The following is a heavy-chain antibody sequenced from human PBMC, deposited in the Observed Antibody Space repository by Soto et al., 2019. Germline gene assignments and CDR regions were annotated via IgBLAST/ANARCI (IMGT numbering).Heavy chain of an antibody. V-gene: IGHV1-69*01. CDR3: ASNQDILTGYYKLNSGYYYYYGMDV. D-gene: IGHD3-9*01. CDR1: GGTFSSYA. Sequence: QVQLVQSGAEVKKPGSSVKVSCKASGGTFSSYAISWVRQAPGQGLEWMGGIIPIFGTANYAQKFQGRVTITADESTSTAYMELSSLRSEDTAVYYCASNQDILTGYYKLNSGYYYYYGMDVWGQGTTVTVSS. CDR2: IIPIFGTA. J-gene: IGHJ6*02.